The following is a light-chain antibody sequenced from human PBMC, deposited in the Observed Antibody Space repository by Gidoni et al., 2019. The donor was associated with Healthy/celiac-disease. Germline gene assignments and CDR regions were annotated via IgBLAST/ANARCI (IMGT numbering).Light chain of an antibody. Sequence: EKVKTQSPATRSGSPGERATLSCRASQSVSSNLAWYQQKPGQAPRLLIYGASTRATGIPARFSGSGSGTEFTLTISSLQSEDFAVYYCQQYNNWPPLTFGGGTQVEIK. CDR3: QQYNNWPPLT. CDR1: QSVSSN. CDR2: GAS. J-gene: IGKJ4*01. V-gene: IGKV3-15*01.